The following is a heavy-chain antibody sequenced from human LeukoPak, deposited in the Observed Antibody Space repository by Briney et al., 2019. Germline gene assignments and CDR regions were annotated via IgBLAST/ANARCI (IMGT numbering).Heavy chain of an antibody. D-gene: IGHD3-10*01. J-gene: IGHJ5*02. CDR2: MNPITGST. Sequence: ASVKVSCKASGYTFSDYDINWVRQAAGQGLEWMGWMNPITGSTGYVQKFRGRIIMTRDTSITTAFMELTSLTSDDTAIYYCARVKRFPTVWFDPWGQGTLVSVSS. CDR3: ARVKRFPTVWFDP. CDR1: GYTFSDYD. V-gene: IGHV1-8*01.